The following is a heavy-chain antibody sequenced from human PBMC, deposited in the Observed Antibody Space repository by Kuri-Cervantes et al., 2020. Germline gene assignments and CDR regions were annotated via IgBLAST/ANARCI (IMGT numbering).Heavy chain of an antibody. CDR2: IDHSGGT. D-gene: IGHD6-6*01. V-gene: IGHV4-34*01. CDR1: GGSFNGYL. J-gene: IGHJ6*03. Sequence: SETLSLTCDVYGGSFNGYLWSWIRQTPGKGLEWIGEIDHSGGTNYNPSLTGRVTISVDTSKSQFSLKLSSVTAADTAVYYCAAGGIAARYYYYYMDVWGKGTTVTVSS. CDR3: AAGGIAARYYYYYMDV.